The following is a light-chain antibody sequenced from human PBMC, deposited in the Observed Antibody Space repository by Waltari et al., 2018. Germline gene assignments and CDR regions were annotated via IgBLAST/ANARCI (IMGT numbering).Light chain of an antibody. CDR2: YDS. CDR1: SLGTKS. V-gene: IGLV3-21*04. Sequence: SYVLTQPPSVSVAPGETASVTCGGDSLGTKSVPWYQQKPGQAPVLVIYYDSDRPSGIPERFSGSNSGDTATLTLSRVEVGDEADYYCQVWDGNNDVGVFGGGTKLTVL. CDR3: QVWDGNNDVGV. J-gene: IGLJ3*02.